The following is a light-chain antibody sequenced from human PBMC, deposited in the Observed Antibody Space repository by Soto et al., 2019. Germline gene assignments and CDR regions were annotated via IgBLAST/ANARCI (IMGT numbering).Light chain of an antibody. CDR3: SSYTSADTLV. Sequence: QAVVTQPASVSGSPGQSITISCTGTSSDVGGYNYVSWYQQHPGKAPKLMIYEVINRPSGVSNRFSGSKSGNTASLTISGLQAEDEADYYCSSYTSADTLVFGGGTKVSVL. CDR1: SSDVGGYNY. J-gene: IGLJ3*02. V-gene: IGLV2-14*01. CDR2: EVI.